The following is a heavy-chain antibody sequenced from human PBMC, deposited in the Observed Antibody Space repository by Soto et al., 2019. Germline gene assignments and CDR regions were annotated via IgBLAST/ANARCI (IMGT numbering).Heavy chain of an antibody. CDR2: ISAYNGNT. V-gene: IGHV1-18*01. J-gene: IGHJ4*02. CDR3: ARDAAAGTLDY. Sequence: QVQLVQSGAEVKKPGASVKVSCKASGYTFTSYGISWVRQAPGQGLEWMGWISAYNGNTNDAQKLLGRVTMTTDTYTSTAEMELRRLRSDDTAVYCCARDAAAGTLDYWGQGTLVTVSS. D-gene: IGHD6-13*01. CDR1: GYTFTSYG.